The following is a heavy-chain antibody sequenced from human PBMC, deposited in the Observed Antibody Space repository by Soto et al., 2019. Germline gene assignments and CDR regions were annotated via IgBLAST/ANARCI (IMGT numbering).Heavy chain of an antibody. CDR2: IKDIVTTT. CDR1: GFTFNGCA. D-gene: IGHD3-10*01. Sequence: EVQVVGSGGGLVQPGGSIRLSCSASGFTFNGCAMSWGRLAPGQGLEWVANIKDIVTTTNYADSVKVRFTISRDQSKNTLYLLLNNLRAEDTAVYFCAKQARLLPTNYYFDSWAPGTQVSVYS. CDR3: AKQARLLPTNYYFDS. V-gene: IGHV3-23*04. J-gene: IGHJ4*02.